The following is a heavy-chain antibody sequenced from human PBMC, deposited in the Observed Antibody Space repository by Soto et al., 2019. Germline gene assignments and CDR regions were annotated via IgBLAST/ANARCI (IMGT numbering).Heavy chain of an antibody. Sequence: QLQLQESGPGLVKPSETLSLTCTVSGGSISSSSYYWGWIRQPPGKGLEWIGSIYYSGSTYYNPSLKRRVTISVDTSMNQFSLKLSSVTAADTAVYYCARHVARPGDSSGYWAPFDYWGQGTLVTVSS. CDR3: ARHVARPGDSSGYWAPFDY. V-gene: IGHV4-39*01. J-gene: IGHJ4*02. CDR1: GGSISSSSYY. D-gene: IGHD3-22*01. CDR2: IYYSGST.